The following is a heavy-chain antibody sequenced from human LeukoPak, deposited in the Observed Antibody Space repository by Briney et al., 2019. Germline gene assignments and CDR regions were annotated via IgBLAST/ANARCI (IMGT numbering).Heavy chain of an antibody. CDR2: INWNGGST. D-gene: IGHD3-22*01. V-gene: IGHV3-20*04. CDR1: GFTFDDYG. Sequence: GGSLRLSCAASGFTFDDYGMSWVRQAPGKGLEWVSGINWNGGSTGYADSVKGRFTISRDNAENSLYLQMNSPRAEDTALYYCARAVEYYDSSGYYYVYYFDYWGQGTLVTVSS. J-gene: IGHJ4*02. CDR3: ARAVEYYDSSGYYYVYYFDY.